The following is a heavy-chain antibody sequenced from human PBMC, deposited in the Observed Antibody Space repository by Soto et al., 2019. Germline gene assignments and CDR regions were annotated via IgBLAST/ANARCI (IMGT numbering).Heavy chain of an antibody. CDR3: ARSRYTSGWWTPPFDY. V-gene: IGHV4-59*01. CDR1: GGSISSYY. Sequence: SETLSLTCAVSGGSISSYYWSWIRQPQGKGLEWIGYIYYSGSTNYNPSLKSRVTISVDTSKNQFSLKLTSVTAADTAVYYCARSRYTSGWWTPPFDYCGQGTLVPVSS. D-gene: IGHD6-19*01. J-gene: IGHJ4*02. CDR2: IYYSGST.